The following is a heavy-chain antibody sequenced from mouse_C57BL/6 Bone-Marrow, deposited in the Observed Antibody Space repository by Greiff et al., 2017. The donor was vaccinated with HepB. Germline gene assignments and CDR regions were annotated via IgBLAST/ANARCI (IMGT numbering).Heavy chain of an antibody. CDR1: GFTFSDYY. V-gene: IGHV5-12*01. J-gene: IGHJ4*01. D-gene: IGHD1-1*01. CDR2: ISNGGGST. CDR3: ARLYYYGSSLYYYAMDY. Sequence: EVMLVESGGGLVQPGGSLKLSCAASGFTFSDYYMYWVRQTPEKRLEWVAYISNGGGSTYYPDTVKGRFTISRDNAKNTLYLQMSRLKSEDTAMYYCARLYYYGSSLYYYAMDYWGQGTSVTVSS.